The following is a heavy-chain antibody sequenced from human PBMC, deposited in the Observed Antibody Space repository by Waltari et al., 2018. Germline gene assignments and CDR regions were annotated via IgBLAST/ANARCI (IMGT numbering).Heavy chain of an antibody. Sequence: QVQLVESGGGVVQPGGSLRLSCAASGFTFSSYGMHWVRQAPGKGLEWVAFIRYDGSNKYYADSVKGRFTISRDNSKNTLYLQMNSLRAEDTAVYYCANTIVGATGDAFDIWGQGTMVTVSS. V-gene: IGHV3-30*02. CDR3: ANTIVGATGDAFDI. J-gene: IGHJ3*02. CDR2: IRYDGSNK. D-gene: IGHD1-26*01. CDR1: GFTFSSYG.